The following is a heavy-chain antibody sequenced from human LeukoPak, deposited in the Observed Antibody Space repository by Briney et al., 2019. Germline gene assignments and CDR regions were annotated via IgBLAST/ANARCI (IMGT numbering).Heavy chain of an antibody. Sequence: PGGSLRLSCAASGFTFSSYGMHWVRQAPGKGLEWVAVIWYDGSNKYYADSVKGRFTISRDNSKNTLYLQMNSLRAEDTAVYYCARDSACGGDCYPLDFYYYYGMDVWGQGTTVTVSS. V-gene: IGHV3-33*01. J-gene: IGHJ6*02. CDR2: IWYDGSNK. CDR1: GFTFSSYG. CDR3: ARDSACGGDCYPLDFYYYYGMDV. D-gene: IGHD2-21*02.